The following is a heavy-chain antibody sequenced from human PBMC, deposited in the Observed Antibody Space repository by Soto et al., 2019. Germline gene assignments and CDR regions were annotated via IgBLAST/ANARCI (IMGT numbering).Heavy chain of an antibody. V-gene: IGHV3-23*01. D-gene: IGHD2-15*01. CDR3: AKRRGAGGHFDY. J-gene: IGHJ4*02. CDR1: GFTFSSYA. CDR2: VSIGGST. Sequence: RRLSCAASGFTFSSYAMGWVRQGPGKGLEWVAVVSIGGSTHYADSVRGRFTISRDNSKNTLSLQMNSLTAEDTAVYFCAKRRGAGGHFDYWGQGALVTVSS.